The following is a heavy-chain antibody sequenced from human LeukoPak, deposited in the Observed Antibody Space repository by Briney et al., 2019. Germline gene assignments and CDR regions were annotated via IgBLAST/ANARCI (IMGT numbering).Heavy chain of an antibody. CDR3: ARESGKFDY. J-gene: IGHJ4*02. CDR1: GLPIGDFA. CDR2: ISGDGVST. Sequence: SGGSLRLSCVASGLPIGDFAMHWVRQAPGQGLEWVPLISGDGVSTFFTDSVKGRFSISRDNSKNSLFLEMSSLRTEDTAMYYCARESGKFDYWGQGTLVAVSS. V-gene: IGHV3-43*02.